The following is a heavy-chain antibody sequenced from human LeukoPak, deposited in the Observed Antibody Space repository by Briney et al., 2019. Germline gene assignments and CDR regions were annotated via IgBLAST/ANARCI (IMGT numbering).Heavy chain of an antibody. CDR1: GYTFTTYD. Sequence: ASVKDSRKASGYTFTTYDNNWVRQATAPGPEWMGWMNPNSGNTGYAQKFQGRVTMTMNTSISTAYMELSSLRSEDTAVYYCAREGYDYGSGSYYPYWDYYYGMDVWGQGTTVTVSS. D-gene: IGHD3-10*01. V-gene: IGHV1-8*01. CDR3: AREGYDYGSGSYYPYWDYYYGMDV. J-gene: IGHJ6*02. CDR2: MNPNSGNT.